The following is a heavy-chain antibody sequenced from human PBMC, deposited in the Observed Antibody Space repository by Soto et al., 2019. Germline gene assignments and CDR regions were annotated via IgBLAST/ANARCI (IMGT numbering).Heavy chain of an antibody. CDR2: MNPNRTNT. CDR1: GYTFTTYD. D-gene: IGHD2-2*01. CDR3: VRGGFLSHDHVIIAPATLGFDP. J-gene: IGHJ5*02. V-gene: IGHV1-8*01. Sequence: QVQLMQSGAEVKKPGASVKVSCKASGYTFTTYDINWVRQAPGQGLERMGWMNPNRTNTGYAEKFQGRVTMTRDTSISTANMELSSLRYDDTAVYYCVRGGFLSHDHVIIAPATLGFDPWGQGTLVTVSS.